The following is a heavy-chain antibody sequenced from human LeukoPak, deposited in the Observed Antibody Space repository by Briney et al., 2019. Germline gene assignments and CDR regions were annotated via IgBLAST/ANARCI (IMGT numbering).Heavy chain of an antibody. D-gene: IGHD1-26*01. J-gene: IGHJ4*02. V-gene: IGHV3-15*01. CDR3: ATDPGSLVY. CDR2: IKSKPDGGTT. CDR1: GFTFNTYS. Sequence: PGGSLRLSCAASGFTFNTYSMNWVRQAPGKGLEWVGRIKSKPDGGTTDYAVPVKGRFTISRDDSKNTLYLQMNSLKSADTAVYYCATDPGSLVYWGQGTLVTVSS.